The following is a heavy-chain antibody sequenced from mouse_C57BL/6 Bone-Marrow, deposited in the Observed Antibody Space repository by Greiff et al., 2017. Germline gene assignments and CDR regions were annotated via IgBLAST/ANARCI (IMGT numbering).Heavy chain of an antibody. CDR3: ARSPLGRPWYFDV. CDR2: INPSSGYT. CDR1: GYTFTSYW. D-gene: IGHD4-1*01. Sequence: VQRVESGAELAKPGASVKLSCKASGYTFTSYWMHWVKQRPGQGLEWIGYINPSSGYTKYNQKFKDKATLTADKSSSTAYMQLSSLTYEDSAVYYCARSPLGRPWYFDVWGTGTTVTVSS. V-gene: IGHV1-7*01. J-gene: IGHJ1*03.